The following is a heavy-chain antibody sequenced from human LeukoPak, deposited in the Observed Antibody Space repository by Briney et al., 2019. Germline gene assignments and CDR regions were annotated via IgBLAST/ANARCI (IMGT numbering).Heavy chain of an antibody. Sequence: ASVEVSCKASGHTFTSYGISWVRQAPGQGLEWMGWISAYNGNTNYAQELQGRVTMTTDTSTSTAYMELRSLRSDDTAVYYCARVTGITIFGVVSNGMDVWGQGTTVTVSS. V-gene: IGHV1-18*01. CDR1: GHTFTSYG. J-gene: IGHJ6*02. D-gene: IGHD3-3*01. CDR3: ARVTGITIFGVVSNGMDV. CDR2: ISAYNGNT.